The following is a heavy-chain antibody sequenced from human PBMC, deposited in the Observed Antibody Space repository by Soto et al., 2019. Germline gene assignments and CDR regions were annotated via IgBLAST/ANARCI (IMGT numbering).Heavy chain of an antibody. D-gene: IGHD2-2*01. V-gene: IGHV3-30-3*01. CDR3: ARDICSSTSCHLSPHLYGMDV. Sequence: ESGGGVVQPGRSLRLSCAASGFTFSTYTMHWVRQAPGKGLEWVAVISYDGSNQYYADSVKGRFTISRDNSKNTVYLQMNSLRAEDTAMYYCARDICSSTSCHLSPHLYGMDVWGLGNAVTVSS. CDR1: GFTFSTYT. J-gene: IGHJ6*02. CDR2: ISYDGSNQ.